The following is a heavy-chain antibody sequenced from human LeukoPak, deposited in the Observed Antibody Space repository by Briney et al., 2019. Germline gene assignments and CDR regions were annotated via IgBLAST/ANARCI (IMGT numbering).Heavy chain of an antibody. J-gene: IGHJ6*03. CDR1: GYTFTGYY. V-gene: IGHV1-2*02. CDR3: ARDFPPGGDSGYDWDYYYYYMDV. D-gene: IGHD5-12*01. CDR2: INPNSGGT. Sequence: ASVKVSCKASGYTFTGYYMHWVRQAPGQGLEWMGWINPNSGGTNYAQKFQGRVTMTRDTSISTAYIELSRLRSDDTAVYYCARDFPPGGDSGYDWDYYYYYMDVWGKGTTVTVSS.